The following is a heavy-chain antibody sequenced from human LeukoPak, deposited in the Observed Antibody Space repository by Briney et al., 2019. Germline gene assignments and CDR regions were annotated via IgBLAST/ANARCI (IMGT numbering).Heavy chain of an antibody. V-gene: IGHV4-4*07. CDR1: AGSMNNYY. CDR3: ARSWAAKWELPGQFDS. CDR2: VFSRGTT. D-gene: IGHD1-26*01. Sequence: PSDTLSLTCSVSAGSMNNYYWNWIRQSPEKGLEWLGFVFSRGTTNYNPSFKSRLSMSIDTSKMQFSLRLSSVTAADTAVYFCARSWAAKWELPGQFDSWGQGRLVSVSS. J-gene: IGHJ4*02.